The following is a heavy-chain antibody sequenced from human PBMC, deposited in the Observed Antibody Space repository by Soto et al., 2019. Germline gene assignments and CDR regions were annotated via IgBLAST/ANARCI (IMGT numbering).Heavy chain of an antibody. V-gene: IGHV4-4*02. D-gene: IGHD2-2*01. CDR3: ARIACASSRCFLLDY. CDR2: IYHSGTA. J-gene: IGHJ4*02. CDR1: GVSITSSDW. Sequence: SETLSLTCAVSGVSITSSDWWSWVRQPPGKGLEWVGEIYHSGTAHYNPSLKSRVTMSVDNSKNQFSLRLSSLTAADTAIYYCARIACASSRCFLLDYWGQGILVTVSS.